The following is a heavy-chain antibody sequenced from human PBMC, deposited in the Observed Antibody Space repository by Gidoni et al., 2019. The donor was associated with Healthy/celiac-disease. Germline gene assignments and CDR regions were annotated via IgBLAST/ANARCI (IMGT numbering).Heavy chain of an antibody. Sequence: EVQLVESGGGLVQPGGSLRLSCAASGFTFSSYWMSWVRQAPGKGLEWVANIKQDGSEKYYVDSVKGRFTISRDNAKNSLYLQMNSLRAEDTAVYYCARDPRPWGVAATYYFDYWGQGTLVTVSS. CDR2: IKQDGSEK. CDR1: GFTFSSYW. J-gene: IGHJ4*02. V-gene: IGHV3-7*01. CDR3: ARDPRPWGVAATYYFDY. D-gene: IGHD3-16*01.